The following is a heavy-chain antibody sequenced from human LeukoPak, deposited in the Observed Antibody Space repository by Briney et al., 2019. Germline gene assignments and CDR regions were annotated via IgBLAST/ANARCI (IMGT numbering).Heavy chain of an antibody. CDR2: IASKTDGGAT. D-gene: IGHD3-10*01. CDR1: GLTVTNAW. J-gene: IGHJ4*02. Sequence: GGSLRLSCSASGLTVTNAWMNWVRQAPGEGLDWVGRIASKTDGGATDYAAPVKGRFTNSRDDSKNTLNLQMNSLKTEDTAVYYCTTGIRGDWGQGTLVTVSS. V-gene: IGHV3-15*07. CDR3: TTGIRGD.